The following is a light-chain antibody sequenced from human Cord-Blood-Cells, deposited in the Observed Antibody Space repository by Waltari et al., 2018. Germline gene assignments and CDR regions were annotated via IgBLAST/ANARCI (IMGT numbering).Light chain of an antibody. CDR3: QRRSNWPPLT. V-gene: IGKV3-11*01. J-gene: IGKJ4*01. Sequence: EIVLTKSPATLSLSPGERATLSCRVSQSVSSYLAWYQQKPGQAPRLLIYDASNRATGIPARFSGSGSETDFTLTISSLDPEDFAVYYCQRRSNWPPLTFGGGTKVEIK. CDR2: DAS. CDR1: QSVSSY.